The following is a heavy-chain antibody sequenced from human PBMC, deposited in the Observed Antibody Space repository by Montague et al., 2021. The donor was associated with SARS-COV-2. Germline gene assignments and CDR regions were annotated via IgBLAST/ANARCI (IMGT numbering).Heavy chain of an antibody. Sequence: CAISGDSVSSNSAAWNWIRQSPSRGLEWLGRTYYRSKWYNDYAVSVKSRITINPDTSKNQFSLQLNSVTPGDTAVYYCARGLWFGELLYYYYYYGMDVWDQGTTVTVSS. CDR1: GDSVSSNSAA. J-gene: IGHJ6*02. CDR2: TYYRSKWYN. CDR3: ARGLWFGELLYYYYYYGMDV. V-gene: IGHV6-1*01. D-gene: IGHD3-10*01.